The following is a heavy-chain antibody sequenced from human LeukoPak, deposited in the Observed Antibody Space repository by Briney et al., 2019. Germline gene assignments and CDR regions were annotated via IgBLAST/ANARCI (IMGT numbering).Heavy chain of an antibody. V-gene: IGHV1-2*02. Sequence: GASVKVSCKASGYTFTGYYIQWIRQAPGQGLEWMGWINPKSGGTNSAQGFQGRVTMTRDTSISTAYMELTRLTSDDTAVYYCARGREFRYYSDSSAYYRQLVDFWGQGTLVTVSS. CDR2: INPKSGGT. CDR3: ARGREFRYYSDSSAYYRQLVDF. J-gene: IGHJ4*02. D-gene: IGHD3-22*01. CDR1: GYTFTGYY.